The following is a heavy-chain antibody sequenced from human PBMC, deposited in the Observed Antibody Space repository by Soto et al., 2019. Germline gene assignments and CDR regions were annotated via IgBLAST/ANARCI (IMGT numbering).Heavy chain of an antibody. V-gene: IGHV4-34*01. Sequence: SETLSLTCAVYGGSFSGYYWSWIRQPPGKGLEWIGEINHSGSTNYNPSLESRVTISVDTSKNQFSLKLSSVTAADTAVYYCARGYGDYFRYYFDYWGQGTLVTVSS. CDR2: INHSGST. J-gene: IGHJ4*02. CDR3: ARGYGDYFRYYFDY. CDR1: GGSFSGYY. D-gene: IGHD4-17*01.